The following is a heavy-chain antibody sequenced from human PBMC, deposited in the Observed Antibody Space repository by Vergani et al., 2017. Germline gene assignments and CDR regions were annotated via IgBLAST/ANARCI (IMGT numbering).Heavy chain of an antibody. Sequence: QVQLVESGGGVVQPGRSLRLSCVMSGFTVTNSAIFWVRQAPGKGLEWVSVIWHDGGIKHFADSVAGRFAISRDDSKKTVYLEKTNLRAEATALYYCVGDRYESTSPYNGRLLGHWGQGTRVTVSS. J-gene: IGHJ4*02. CDR1: GFTVTNSA. CDR2: IWHDGGIK. CDR3: VGDRYESTSPYNGRLLGH. D-gene: IGHD3-22*01. V-gene: IGHV3-33*01.